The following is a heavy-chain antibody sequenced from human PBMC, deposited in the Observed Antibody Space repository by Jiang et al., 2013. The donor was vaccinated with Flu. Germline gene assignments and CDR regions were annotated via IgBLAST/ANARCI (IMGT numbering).Heavy chain of an antibody. CDR2: IIPILGIA. D-gene: IGHD1-26*01. Sequence: GAEVKKPGSSVKVSCKASGGTFSSYAISWVRQAPGQGLEWMGRIIPILGIANYAQKFQGRVTITADKSTSTAYMELSSLRSEDTAVYYCARGGGYSGSSEYFQHWGQGTLVTVSS. CDR1: GGTFSSYA. V-gene: IGHV1-69*04. CDR3: ARGGGYSGSSEYFQH. J-gene: IGHJ1*01.